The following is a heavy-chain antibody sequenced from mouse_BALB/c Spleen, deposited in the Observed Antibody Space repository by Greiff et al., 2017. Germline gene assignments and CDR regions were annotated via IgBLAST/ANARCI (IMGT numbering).Heavy chain of an antibody. CDR1: GYTFTDYV. Sequence: VKLMESGPELVKPGASVKMSCKASGYTFTDYVISWVKQRTGQGLEWIGEIYPGSGSTYYNEKFKGKATLTADKSSNTAYMQLSSLTSEDSAVYFCARSGTTVDAMDYWGQGTSVTVSS. V-gene: IGHV1-77*01. D-gene: IGHD1-1*01. CDR2: IYPGSGST. CDR3: ARSGTTVDAMDY. J-gene: IGHJ4*01.